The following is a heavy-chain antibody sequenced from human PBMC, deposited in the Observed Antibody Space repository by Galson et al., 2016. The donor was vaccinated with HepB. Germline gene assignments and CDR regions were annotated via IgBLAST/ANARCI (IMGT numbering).Heavy chain of an antibody. J-gene: IGHJ4*02. V-gene: IGHV3-23*01. D-gene: IGHD3-16*01. CDR1: GFNFRSFL. CDR3: AKSHFGGRLQASFYS. CDR2: IRGNSGST. Sequence: SLRLSCAASGFNFRSFLMSWVRQAPGKGLEWVSGIRGNSGSTYYTASVKGRFTVSRDNSKNTLYLRMSSLGVEDTAVYYCAKSHFGGRLQASFYSWGRGILVSVSS.